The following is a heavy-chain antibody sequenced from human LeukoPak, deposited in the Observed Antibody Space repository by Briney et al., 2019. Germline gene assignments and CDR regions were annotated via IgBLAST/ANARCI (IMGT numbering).Heavy chain of an antibody. CDR2: ISGSGGST. Sequence: GGSLRLSCAASGFTFSSYAMSWVSQAPGKGLEWVSAISGSGGSTYYADSVKGRFTISRDNSKNTLYVQMNSLRAEDTAVYYCAKFASATIVVVTAIRSPWDYWGQGTLVTVSS. CDR3: AKFASATIVVVTAIRSPWDY. V-gene: IGHV3-23*01. J-gene: IGHJ4*02. D-gene: IGHD2-21*02. CDR1: GFTFSSYA.